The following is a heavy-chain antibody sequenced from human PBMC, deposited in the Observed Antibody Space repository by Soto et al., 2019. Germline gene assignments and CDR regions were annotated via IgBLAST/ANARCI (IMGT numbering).Heavy chain of an antibody. Sequence: PGESLKISCKTSGYNFTTDWIGWVRQKPGEGLEWMGIIFPIDSEITYSPSFEGQVTISADNSISTAYLQWSSLKASDTAMYYCARLLVGKDFDYIWGSKYWGQGTLVTVSS. V-gene: IGHV5-51*01. CDR3: ARLLVGKDFDYIWGSKY. CDR1: GYNFTTDW. CDR2: IFPIDSEI. D-gene: IGHD3-16*01. J-gene: IGHJ4*02.